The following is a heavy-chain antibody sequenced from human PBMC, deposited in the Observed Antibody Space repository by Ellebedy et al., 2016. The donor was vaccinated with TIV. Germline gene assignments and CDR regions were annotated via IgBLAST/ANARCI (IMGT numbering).Heavy chain of an antibody. CDR3: ARRPTYGPLEFFDY. J-gene: IGHJ4*02. V-gene: IGHV5-51*01. D-gene: IGHD1-1*01. Sequence: GESLKISCKGSGYSFTNYWIGWVRQMPGKGLEWMAIIYPGDSNTIYGPSFQGQVTISADKSIGTAYLQWSSLKASDSAMYYCARRPTYGPLEFFDYWGQGTLVTVSS. CDR1: GYSFTNYW. CDR2: IYPGDSNT.